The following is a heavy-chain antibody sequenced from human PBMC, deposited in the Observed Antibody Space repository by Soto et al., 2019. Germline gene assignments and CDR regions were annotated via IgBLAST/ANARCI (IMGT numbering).Heavy chain of an antibody. CDR3: AKDQGYSYGYYYYGMDF. V-gene: IGHV3-13*01. CDR2: IGTAGDT. CDR1: GFTFSSYD. J-gene: IGHJ6*02. Sequence: GGSLRLSCAASGFTFSSYDMHWVRQATGKGLEWVSAIGTAGDTYYPGSVKGRFTISRENAKNSLYLQMNSLRAEDTAVYYCAKDQGYSYGYYYYGMDFWGQGTTVTVAS. D-gene: IGHD5-18*01.